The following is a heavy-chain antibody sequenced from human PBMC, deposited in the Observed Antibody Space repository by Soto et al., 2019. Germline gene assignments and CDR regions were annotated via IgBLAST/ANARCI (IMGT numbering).Heavy chain of an antibody. CDR3: ARVGLHRRIDY. V-gene: IGHV3-48*03. CDR2: ISSSGSTI. D-gene: IGHD4-4*01. CDR1: GFTFSSYE. J-gene: IGHJ4*02. Sequence: GGSLRLSCAASGFTFSSYEMNWVRQAPGKGLEWVSYISSSGSTIYYADSVKGRFTISRDNAKNSLYLQMNSLRAEDTAVYYYARVGLHRRIDYWGQGTLVTVSS.